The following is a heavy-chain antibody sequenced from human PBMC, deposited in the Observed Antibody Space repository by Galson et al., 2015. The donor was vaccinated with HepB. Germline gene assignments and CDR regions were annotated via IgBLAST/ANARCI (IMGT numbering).Heavy chain of an antibody. V-gene: IGHV3-30*02. D-gene: IGHD2-15*01. CDR1: GFMFSTSG. CDR2: IRYNARNI. J-gene: IGHJ4*02. Sequence: SLRLSCAASGFMFSTSGMHWVRQAPGKGLEGVAYIRYNARNIFYTEPVKGRFTISRDNFKNTVSLQMTSLRPEDTAVYYGAKDSERRLKLFQYYFDSWGPGTLVTVSS. CDR3: AKDSERRLKLFQYYFDS.